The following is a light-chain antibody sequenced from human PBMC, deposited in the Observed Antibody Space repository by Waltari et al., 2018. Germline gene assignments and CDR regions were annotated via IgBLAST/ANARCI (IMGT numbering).Light chain of an antibody. CDR3: QQYYSTPIT. CDR2: WAS. J-gene: IGKJ3*01. V-gene: IGKV4-1*01. CDR1: QNVLYSSNNKNY. Sequence: DIVMTQSPDSLAVSLGERAPLNCTSSQNVLYSSNNKNYLAWYQQKRGQPPKLLISWASTRESGVPDRFSGSGSGTDFTLTISSLQAEDVAVYYCQQYYSTPITFGPGTKVDIK.